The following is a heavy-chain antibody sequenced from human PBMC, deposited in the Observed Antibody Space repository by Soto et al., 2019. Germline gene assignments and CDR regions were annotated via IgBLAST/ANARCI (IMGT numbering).Heavy chain of an antibody. J-gene: IGHJ4*02. Sequence: QPGGSLRLSCAASGFTFDDYAMHWVRQAPGKGLEWVSGISWNSGSIGYADSVKGRFTISRDNAKNSLYLQMNSLRAEDTALYYCAKDRGIAARLGPDYWGQGTLVTVSS. CDR1: GFTFDDYA. CDR2: ISWNSGSI. CDR3: AKDRGIAARLGPDY. V-gene: IGHV3-9*01. D-gene: IGHD6-6*01.